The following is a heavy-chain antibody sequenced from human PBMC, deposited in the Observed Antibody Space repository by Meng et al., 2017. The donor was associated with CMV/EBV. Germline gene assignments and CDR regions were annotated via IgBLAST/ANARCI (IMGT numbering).Heavy chain of an antibody. D-gene: IGHD7-27*01. CDR1: GGSISSGDYY. Sequence: CTFSGGSISSGDYYWSWIRQPPGKGLEWIGYIYYSVNTYYNPSLKSRVSISVDTSKNQFSLKVSSVTAADTAVYYCASTGDSVNWFDPWGQGTLVTVSS. J-gene: IGHJ5*02. V-gene: IGHV4-30-4*08. CDR2: IYYSVNT. CDR3: ASTGDSVNWFDP.